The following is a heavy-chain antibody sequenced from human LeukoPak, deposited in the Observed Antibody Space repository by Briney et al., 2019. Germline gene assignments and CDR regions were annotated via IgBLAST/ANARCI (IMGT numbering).Heavy chain of an antibody. Sequence: SETLSLTCTVSGGSISSYYWSWIRQPPGKGLEWIGYIYYSGSTNYNPSLKSRVTISVDTSKNQFSLKLSSVTAADTAVYYCARASPYYYDSSGYYYDYWGQGTLVTVPS. J-gene: IGHJ4*02. CDR2: IYYSGST. D-gene: IGHD3-22*01. CDR3: ARASPYYYDSSGYYYDY. CDR1: GGSISSYY. V-gene: IGHV4-59*12.